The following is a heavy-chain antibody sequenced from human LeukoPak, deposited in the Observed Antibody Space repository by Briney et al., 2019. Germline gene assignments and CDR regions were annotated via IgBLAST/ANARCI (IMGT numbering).Heavy chain of an antibody. CDR1: GGSISSYY. J-gene: IGHJ4*02. CDR3: ARVKSYYYGSGSHDNPFDY. V-gene: IGHV4-34*01. Sequence: PSETLSLTCTVSGGSISSYYWNWIRQPPGKGLEWIGEINHSGSTNYNPSLKSRVTISVDTSKNQFSLKLSSVTAADTAVYYCARVKSYYYGSGSHDNPFDYWGQGTLVTVSS. D-gene: IGHD3-10*01. CDR2: INHSGST.